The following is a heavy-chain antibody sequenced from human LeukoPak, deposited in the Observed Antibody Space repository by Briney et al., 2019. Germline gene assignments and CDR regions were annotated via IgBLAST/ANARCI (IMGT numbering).Heavy chain of an antibody. CDR2: INHSGST. CDR3: ATSTADVAAARGWGGWFDP. D-gene: IGHD6-6*01. V-gene: IGHV4-34*01. CDR1: GGSFSGYY. J-gene: IGHJ5*02. Sequence: SETLSLTCAVYGGSFSGYYWSWIRQPPGKGLEWIGEINHSGSTNYNPSLKSRVTILVDTSKNQFSLKLSSVTAADTAVYYCATSTADVAAARGWGGWFDPWGQGTLVTVSS.